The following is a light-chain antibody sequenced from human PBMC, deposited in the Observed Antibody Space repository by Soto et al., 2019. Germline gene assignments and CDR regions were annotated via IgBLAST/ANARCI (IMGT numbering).Light chain of an antibody. V-gene: IGKV3-15*01. J-gene: IGKJ2*01. CDR3: QQYNNWPYT. CDR2: AAS. Sequence: EIVMTQSPATLSVSPGERATISCRASQSVSSNLAWYQQKPGQGPRLLIYAASTSATGIPARFSGSGSGTEFTLTISSMQSEDFAVYHCQQYNNWPYTFGQGTKLEMK. CDR1: QSVSSN.